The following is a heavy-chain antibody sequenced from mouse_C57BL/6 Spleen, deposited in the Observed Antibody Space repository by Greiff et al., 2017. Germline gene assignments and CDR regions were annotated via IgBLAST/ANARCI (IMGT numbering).Heavy chain of an antibody. CDR2: IRSKSNNYAT. D-gene: IGHD1-3*01. CDR3: VRQKWGEFAY. V-gene: IGHV10-1*01. J-gene: IGHJ3*01. Sequence: VKLMASGGGLVQPKGSLKLSCAASGFSFNTYAMNWVRQAPGKGLEWVARIRSKSNNYATYYADTVKYMFTISGDDAESMLYVQMNNLKTEDTAWYYCVRQKWGEFAYWGQGTLVTVSA. CDR1: GFSFNTYA.